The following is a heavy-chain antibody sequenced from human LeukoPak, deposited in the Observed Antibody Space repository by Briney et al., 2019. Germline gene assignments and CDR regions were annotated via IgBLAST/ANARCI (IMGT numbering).Heavy chain of an antibody. Sequence: ASVKVSCKASGYTFTGQDMHWGRQAPGQGLEWMGWINPNTGDTNYAQKFQGRVTMTRDTTISTAYMELSRLTSDDTAVYYCASYPRYSSSPPFDYWGQGTLVTVSS. CDR1: GYTFTGQD. CDR3: ASYPRYSSSPPFDY. CDR2: INPNTGDT. V-gene: IGHV1-2*02. J-gene: IGHJ4*02. D-gene: IGHD6-19*01.